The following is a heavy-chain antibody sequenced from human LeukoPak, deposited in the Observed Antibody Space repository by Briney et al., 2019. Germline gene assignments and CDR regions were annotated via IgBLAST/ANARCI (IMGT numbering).Heavy chain of an antibody. CDR3: AKVSWIQLWLFDY. D-gene: IGHD5-18*01. Sequence: GGSLRLSCAASGFTFSSYAMSWVRQAPGKGLEWVSAISGSGGSTYYADSVRGRFTISRDNSKNTLYLQMNSLRAEDTAVYYCAKVSWIQLWLFDYWGQGTLVTVSS. J-gene: IGHJ4*02. CDR2: ISGSGGST. CDR1: GFTFSSYA. V-gene: IGHV3-23*01.